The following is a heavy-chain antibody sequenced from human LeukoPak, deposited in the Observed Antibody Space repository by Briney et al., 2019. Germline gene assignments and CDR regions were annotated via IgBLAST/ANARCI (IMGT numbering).Heavy chain of an antibody. CDR2: ISSSGSTI. V-gene: IGHV3-11*01. Sequence: GGSLRLSCAASGFTFSDYYMSWIRQAPGKGLEWVSYISSSGSTIYYADSAKGRFTISRDNAKNSLYLQMNSLRAEDTAVYYCARQWYSSGWRRKPLDYWGQGTLVTVSS. D-gene: IGHD6-19*01. CDR1: GFTFSDYY. CDR3: ARQWYSSGWRRKPLDY. J-gene: IGHJ4*02.